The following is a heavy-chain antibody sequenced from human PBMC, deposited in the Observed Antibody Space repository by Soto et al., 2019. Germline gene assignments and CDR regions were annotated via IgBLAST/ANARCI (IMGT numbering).Heavy chain of an antibody. Sequence: QVQLQESGPGLVKPSGTLSLTCSVSGCSISSTNWWSWVRQPPGKGLEWIGEIYHSGNTNNNPSPKSRVTLSVGKSKNQLSLKLSSVTAAQTPVYFCARIAAAGTRFDYWGQRTLVTVSS. V-gene: IGHV4-4*02. CDR1: GCSISSTNW. CDR3: ARIAAAGTRFDY. D-gene: IGHD6-13*01. J-gene: IGHJ4*02. CDR2: IYHSGNT.